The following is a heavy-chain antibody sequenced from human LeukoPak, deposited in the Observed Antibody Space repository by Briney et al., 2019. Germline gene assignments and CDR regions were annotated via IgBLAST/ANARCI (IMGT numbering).Heavy chain of an antibody. V-gene: IGHV3-23*01. D-gene: IGHD3-22*01. CDR1: GFTFSIHA. J-gene: IGHJ5*02. Sequence: PGGSLRLSCEASGFTFSIHAMSWVRQAPGKGLQWVSSITSRDGTTYYADSAKGRFTISRDNSENTLYLRMSSLRAEDTAIYYCARDRPNYYGSDGHYYRRDGDHWGQGTLVTVSS. CDR2: ITSRDGTT. CDR3: ARDRPNYYGSDGHYYRRDGDH.